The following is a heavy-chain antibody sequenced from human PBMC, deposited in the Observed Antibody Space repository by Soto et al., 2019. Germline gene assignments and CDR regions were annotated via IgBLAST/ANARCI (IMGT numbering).Heavy chain of an antibody. D-gene: IGHD4-17*01. V-gene: IGHV3-9*01. CDR1: GFTFDDYA. J-gene: IGHJ3*02. CDR2: ISWNSGSI. Sequence: EVQLVESGGGLVQPGRSLRLSCAASGFTFDDYAMHWVRQAPGKGLEWVSGISWNSGSIGYADSVKGRFTISRDNAKNSLYLQMTSLRAEDTALYYCAKSRYGDYLIVSFYICGQGTMVTVSS. CDR3: AKSRYGDYLIVSFYI.